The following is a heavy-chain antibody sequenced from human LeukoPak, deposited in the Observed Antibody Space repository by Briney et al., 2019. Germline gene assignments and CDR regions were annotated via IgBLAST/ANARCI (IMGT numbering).Heavy chain of an antibody. CDR1: GFSFDDYA. CDR3: AKDYYESSRFYLDC. D-gene: IGHD3-22*01. CDR2: ISWNSGSI. J-gene: IGHJ4*02. Sequence: GGSLTLSCAASGFSFDDYAMHWARQAPGKGLEWVSGISWNSGSIGYAVSAKGRSTISRHNAKNSLYLQMNSLRAEDTSVYYCAKDYYESSRFYLDCWGRGTLVTVCS. V-gene: IGHV3-9*01.